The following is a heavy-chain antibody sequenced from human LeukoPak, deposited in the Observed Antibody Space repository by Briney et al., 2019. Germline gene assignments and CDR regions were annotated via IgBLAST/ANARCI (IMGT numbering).Heavy chain of an antibody. CDR3: TTVLSSNRYNLCDD. V-gene: IGHV3-74*01. CDR2: ITPDGSST. D-gene: IGHD6-13*01. CDR1: GFTFSSYW. Sequence: PGGSLRLSCAASGFTFSSYWKHWVRHAPGKGLVWVSRITPDGSSTLYADSVKGRFTISRVNAKNTLYLQMNSLGTEDNTVYYCTTVLSSNRYNLCDDWGQGTLVTVAT. J-gene: IGHJ4*02.